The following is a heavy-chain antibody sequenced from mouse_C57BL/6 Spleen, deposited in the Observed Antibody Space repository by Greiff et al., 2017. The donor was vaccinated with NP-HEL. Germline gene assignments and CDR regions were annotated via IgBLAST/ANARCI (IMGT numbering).Heavy chain of an antibody. J-gene: IGHJ2*01. CDR2: VNYDGSST. CDR3: ARAYYSNYYFDY. CDR1: GFTFSDYY. Sequence: EVMLVESEGGLVQPGSSMKLSCTASGFTFSDYYMAWVRQVPEKGLEWVANVNYDGSSTYYLASLKSRFIISRDNAKNILYLQLSSLKSEDTATYYCARAYYSNYYFDYWGQGTTLTVSS. D-gene: IGHD2-5*01. V-gene: IGHV5-16*01.